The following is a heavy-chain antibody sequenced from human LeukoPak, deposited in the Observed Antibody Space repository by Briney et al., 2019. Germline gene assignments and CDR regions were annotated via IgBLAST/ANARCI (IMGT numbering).Heavy chain of an antibody. J-gene: IGHJ4*02. D-gene: IGHD4-11*01. Sequence: GGSLRLSCAASGFTFSSYSMNWVRQAPGKGLVWASRISSDGISTSYADSVKGRFTISRDNAKNSLYLQMNSLRAEDTAVYYCARGLVPGFLDYWGQGTPVTVSS. V-gene: IGHV3-74*01. CDR1: GFTFSSYS. CDR3: ARGLVPGFLDY. CDR2: ISSDGIST.